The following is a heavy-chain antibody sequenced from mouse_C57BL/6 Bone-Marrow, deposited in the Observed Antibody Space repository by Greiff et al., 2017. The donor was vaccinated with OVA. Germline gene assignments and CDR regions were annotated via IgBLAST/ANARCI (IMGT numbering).Heavy chain of an antibody. CDR3: ARSPVVADY. CDR2: INPSTGGT. V-gene: IGHV1-43*01. Sequence: VQLKQSGPELVKPGASVKISCKASGYSFTGYYMHWVKQSSEKSLEWIGEINPSTGGTSYNQKFKGKATLTVDKSSSTAYMQLKSLTSEDSAVYYCARSPVVADYWGQGTTLTVSS. CDR1: GYSFTGYY. D-gene: IGHD1-1*01. J-gene: IGHJ2*01.